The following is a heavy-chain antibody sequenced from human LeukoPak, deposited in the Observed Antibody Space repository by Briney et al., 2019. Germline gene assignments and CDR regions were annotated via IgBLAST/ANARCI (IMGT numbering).Heavy chain of an antibody. D-gene: IGHD5-24*01. CDR2: IKQDGSEK. J-gene: IGHJ5*02. CDR3: ARDRDLLEFDP. Sequence: PGGSLRLSCAASGFTFSSYWMSWVRQAPGKGLEWVANIKQDGSEKYYVDSVKGRFTISRDNAKNSLYLQMNSLRDEDTAVYYCARDRDLLEFDPWGQGTLVTASS. V-gene: IGHV3-7*01. CDR1: GFTFSSYW.